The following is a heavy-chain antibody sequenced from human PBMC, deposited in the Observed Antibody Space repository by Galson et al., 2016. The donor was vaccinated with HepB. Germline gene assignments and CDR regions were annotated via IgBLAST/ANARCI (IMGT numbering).Heavy chain of an antibody. CDR3: ARDTVVRQYYFDY. D-gene: IGHD3-10*01. J-gene: IGHJ4*02. CDR2: ISHDGSNK. CDR1: GFTLRSYG. V-gene: IGHV3-30*03. Sequence: SLRLSCAASGFTLRSYGVHWVRQAPGKGLEWVAVISHDGSNKYYADSVRGRFTISRDDSKNTLYLEMNSLRAEDTAVYYCARDTVVRQYYFDYWGQGTLVTVSS.